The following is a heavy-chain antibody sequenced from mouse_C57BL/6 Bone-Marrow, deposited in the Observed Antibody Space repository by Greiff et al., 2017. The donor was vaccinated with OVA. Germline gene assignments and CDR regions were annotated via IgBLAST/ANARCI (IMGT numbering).Heavy chain of an antibody. D-gene: IGHD4-1*01. CDR3: ARLNWDWFAY. J-gene: IGHJ3*01. Sequence: QVHVKQPGAELVMPGASVKLSCKASGYTFTSYWMHWVKQRPGQGLEWIGEIDPSDSYTNYNQKFKGKSTLTVDKSSSTAYMQLSSLTSEDSAVYYCARLNWDWFAYWGQGTLVTVSA. V-gene: IGHV1-69*01. CDR2: IDPSDSYT. CDR1: GYTFTSYW.